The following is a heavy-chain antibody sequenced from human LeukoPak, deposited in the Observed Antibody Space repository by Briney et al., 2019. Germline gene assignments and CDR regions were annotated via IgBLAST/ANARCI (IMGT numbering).Heavy chain of an antibody. Sequence: PGGSLRLSCAASGFTVSSNYMSWVRQAPGKGLEWVSVIYSGGSTYYADSVKGRFTISRDNSKNTLYLQMNSLRAEDTAVYYCARVYSSSWYSGYLYMDVWGKGTTVTVSS. J-gene: IGHJ6*03. CDR3: ARVYSSSWYSGYLYMDV. CDR2: IYSGGST. CDR1: GFTVSSNY. D-gene: IGHD6-13*01. V-gene: IGHV3-66*01.